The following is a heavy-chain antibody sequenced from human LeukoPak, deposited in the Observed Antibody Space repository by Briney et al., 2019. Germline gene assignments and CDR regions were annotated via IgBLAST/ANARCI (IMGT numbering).Heavy chain of an antibody. J-gene: IGHJ4*02. V-gene: IGHV3-43*01. D-gene: IGHD3-22*01. CDR1: GFTFEDYT. CDR3: VKDLSYETSGSFSDH. CDR2: ISWDGAT. Sequence: GGSLRLSCAASGFTFEDYTMHWVRQAPGKTLEWVSLISWDGATYYTDSVKGRFTISRDNSKESLYLQMDTLRSEDTAFYYCVKDLSYETSGSFSDHWGQGTLVTVS.